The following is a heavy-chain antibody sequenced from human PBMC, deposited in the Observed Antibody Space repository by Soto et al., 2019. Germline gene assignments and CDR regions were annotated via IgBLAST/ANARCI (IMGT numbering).Heavy chain of an antibody. CDR1: GYTFTSCV. CDR2: ISAHTGSS. Sequence: GAAVKVSCKASGYTFTSCVMSWVRQAPGQGLEWMGWISAHTGSSEYAQRFQGRVTMTTDRSTSTAYMELRSLRSDDTAVYYCARAFFYQGSDSRGYSFDAFDFWGPGTLVTVSS. V-gene: IGHV1-18*01. J-gene: IGHJ3*01. CDR3: ARAFFYQGSDSRGYSFDAFDF. D-gene: IGHD3-22*01.